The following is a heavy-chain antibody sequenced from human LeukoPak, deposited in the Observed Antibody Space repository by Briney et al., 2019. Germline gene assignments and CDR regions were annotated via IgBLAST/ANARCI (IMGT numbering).Heavy chain of an antibody. CDR1: GYTFTNNY. V-gene: IGHV1-46*01. CDR2: IYPRDGST. D-gene: IGHD2-2*01. Sequence: ASVKVSCKASGYTFTNNYLHWVRQAPGQGLEWMGMIYPRDGSTSYAQNFQGRVTVTRDTSTTTVHMELRGLRSEDTAVYYCARDQVGFDYWGQGTVVTVSS. CDR3: ARDQVGFDY. J-gene: IGHJ4*02.